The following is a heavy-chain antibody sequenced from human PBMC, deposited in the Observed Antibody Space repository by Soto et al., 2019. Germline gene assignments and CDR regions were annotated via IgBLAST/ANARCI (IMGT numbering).Heavy chain of an antibody. CDR2: ISGSGGST. J-gene: IGHJ4*02. Sequence: GGSLRLSCAASGFTFSSYAMRWVRQAPGKGLEWVSAISGSGGSTYYADSVKGRFTISRDNSKNTLYLQMNSLRAEDTAVYYCARRGSGSYYDYWGQGTLVTVSS. V-gene: IGHV3-23*01. D-gene: IGHD1-26*01. CDR3: ARRGSGSYYDY. CDR1: GFTFSSYA.